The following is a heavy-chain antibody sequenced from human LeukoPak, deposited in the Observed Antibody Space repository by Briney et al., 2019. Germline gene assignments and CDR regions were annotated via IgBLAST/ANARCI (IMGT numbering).Heavy chain of an antibody. Sequence: EASVKVSCKGSGYTFTNYAVHWVCQAPGQRLEWLGWINPGNGDTKYSQNFQGRVTVTSDTSAATAYVELNSLTSEDTAVYYCARERWHCRVNCYSVYYYALDVWGQGTTVTVSS. D-gene: IGHD2-15*01. J-gene: IGHJ6*02. CDR3: ARERWHCRVNCYSVYYYALDV. V-gene: IGHV1-3*01. CDR1: GYTFTNYA. CDR2: INPGNGDT.